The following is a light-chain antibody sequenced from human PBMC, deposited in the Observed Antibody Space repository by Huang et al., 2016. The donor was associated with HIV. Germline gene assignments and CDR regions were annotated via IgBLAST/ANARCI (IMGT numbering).Light chain of an antibody. V-gene: IGKV3D-15*01. Sequence: EIVMTQSPATLSVSPGDRATLSCRASQSVNSNLAWYQQKPGQAPRLLIYGASTRATGIPARFSGSGSVTEFTLTISSLQSEDSAVYYCQHFNNWPPWTFGQGTKLEIK. CDR1: QSVNSN. CDR3: QHFNNWPPWT. CDR2: GAS. J-gene: IGKJ2*02.